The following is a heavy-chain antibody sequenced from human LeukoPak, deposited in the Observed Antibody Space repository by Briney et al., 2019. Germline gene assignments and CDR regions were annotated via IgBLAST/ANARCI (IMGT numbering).Heavy chain of an antibody. J-gene: IGHJ4*02. D-gene: IGHD3-10*01. V-gene: IGHV4-59*01. CDR3: ARAHERVLLWFGELPPTYYFDY. Sequence: PPETLSLTCTVSGDSFSYFYLRWIRQPPRKGLDGIGCIYNIGSTRFNPPLKHRATISVDTSKNQFSLKLSSVTAADTAVYYCARAHERVLLWFGELPPTYYFDYWGQGTLVTVSS. CDR1: GDSFSYFY. CDR2: IYNIGST.